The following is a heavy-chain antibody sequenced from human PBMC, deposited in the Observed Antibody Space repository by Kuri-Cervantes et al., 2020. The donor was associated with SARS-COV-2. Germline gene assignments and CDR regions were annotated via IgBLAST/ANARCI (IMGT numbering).Heavy chain of an antibody. Sequence: GESLKISCAASGFTFSTYDMYWARQAPGKGLEWVAFIWNDGSNKYYADPVKGRFTISRDNSKNTLYLQMDSLRGDDTAVYYCARDVGDSGSDYWGQGTLVTVTS. CDR1: GFTFSTYD. J-gene: IGHJ4*02. V-gene: IGHV3-33*08. CDR2: IWNDGSNK. D-gene: IGHD3-10*01. CDR3: ARDVGDSGSDY.